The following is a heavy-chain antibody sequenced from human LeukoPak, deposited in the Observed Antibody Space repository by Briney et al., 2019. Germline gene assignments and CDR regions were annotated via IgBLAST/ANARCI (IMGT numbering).Heavy chain of an antibody. D-gene: IGHD3-22*01. V-gene: IGHV3-48*03. CDR1: GFIFSTYE. CDR3: ARRAGDYSHPYDY. CDR2: ISSSGTI. Sequence: GGSLRLSCAASGFIFSTYEMNWVRQAPGKGLEWVSYISSSGTIYYADSVKGRFTISRDNAKNSLYLQMNSLRAEDTAVYYCARRAGDYSHPYDYWGQGTLVTVSS. J-gene: IGHJ4*02.